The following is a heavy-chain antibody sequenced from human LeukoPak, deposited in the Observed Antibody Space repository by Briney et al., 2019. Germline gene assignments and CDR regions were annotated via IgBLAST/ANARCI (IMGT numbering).Heavy chain of an antibody. J-gene: IGHJ4*02. CDR2: IKQDGSEK. CDR3: ARDRRCSSTSCYYFDY. CDR1: GFTFSSYW. Sequence: GGSLRLSCAASGFTFSSYWMTWVRQAPGKGLEWVANIKQDGSEKYYVDSVKGRFTISRDNAKNLLYLQMNSLRAEDTAVYYCARDRRCSSTSCYYFDYWGQGTLVTVSS. D-gene: IGHD2-2*01. V-gene: IGHV3-7*04.